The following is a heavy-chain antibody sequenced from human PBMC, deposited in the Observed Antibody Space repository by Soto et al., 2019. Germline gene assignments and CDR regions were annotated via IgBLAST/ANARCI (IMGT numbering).Heavy chain of an antibody. CDR1: GNSFSSHA. J-gene: IGHJ5*02. Sequence: QVQLEQSGSEVKKSGSSVKVSCKSSGNSFSSHAITWVRQAPGHGLEWMGGIIPVFGTPSYAQNFHDRVTITAIKSTNASYMDLRSLRSEGTAVWSCARGGALSISSYWGNGLDPWRQGTQVTVSS. CDR2: IIPVFGTP. V-gene: IGHV1-69*06. D-gene: IGHD2-8*02. CDR3: ARGGALSISSYWGNGLDP.